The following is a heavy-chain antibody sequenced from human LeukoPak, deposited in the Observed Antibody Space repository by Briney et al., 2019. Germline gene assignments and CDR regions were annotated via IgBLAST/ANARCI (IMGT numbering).Heavy chain of an antibody. CDR3: AKRRYEYDSSGLPPDFDY. CDR1: GFAFSSYA. CDR2: ISGSGGST. D-gene: IGHD3-22*01. J-gene: IGHJ4*02. V-gene: IGHV3-23*01. Sequence: GGSLRLSCAASGFAFSSYAMSWVRQAPGKGLEWVSAISGSGGSTYYADSVKGRFTISRDNSKNTLYLQMNSLRAEDTAVYYCAKRRYEYDSSGLPPDFDYWGQGTLVTVSS.